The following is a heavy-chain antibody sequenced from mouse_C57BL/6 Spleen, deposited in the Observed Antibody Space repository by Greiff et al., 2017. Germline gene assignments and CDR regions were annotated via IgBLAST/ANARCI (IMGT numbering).Heavy chain of an antibody. CDR2: IYPGDGDT. V-gene: IGHV1-80*01. D-gene: IGHD1-1*01. CDR3: AISGGSSYPMDY. J-gene: IGHJ4*01. CDR1: GYAFSSYW. Sequence: QVHVKQSGAELVKPGASVKISCKASGYAFSSYWMNWVKQRPGKGLEWIGQIYPGDGDTNYNGKFKGKATLTADKSSSTAYMQLSSLTSEDSAVYFCAISGGSSYPMDYWGQGTSVTVSS.